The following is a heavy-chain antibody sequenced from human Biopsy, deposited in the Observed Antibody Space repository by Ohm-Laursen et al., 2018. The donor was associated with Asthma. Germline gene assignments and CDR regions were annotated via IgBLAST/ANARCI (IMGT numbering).Heavy chain of an antibody. Sequence: SDTLSLTCTVSGGSVSSGSYYWSWIRQPPGKGLAWVSYISYSGSTDYNPSLKSRLTISMDTSKNQFSLKLSSVTAVDTAVYYCARAVSSSSYWYFDLWGRGDLVTVSS. D-gene: IGHD6-6*01. CDR2: ISYSGST. CDR1: GGSVSSGSYY. J-gene: IGHJ2*01. CDR3: ARAVSSSSYWYFDL. V-gene: IGHV4-61*01.